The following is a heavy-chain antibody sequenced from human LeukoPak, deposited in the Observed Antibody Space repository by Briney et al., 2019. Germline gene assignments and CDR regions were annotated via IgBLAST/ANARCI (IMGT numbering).Heavy chain of an antibody. J-gene: IGHJ3*02. D-gene: IGHD5-18*01. V-gene: IGHV3-66*01. CDR2: IYSGGST. CDR1: GFTLSSNY. CDR3: AREGYSYGPKEAFDI. Sequence: GGSLRLSCAASGFTLSSNYMSWVRQAPGKGLGWVSVIYSGGSTYYADSVKGRFTISRDNSKNTLYLQMNSLRAEDTAVYYCAREGYSYGPKEAFDIWGQGTMVTVSS.